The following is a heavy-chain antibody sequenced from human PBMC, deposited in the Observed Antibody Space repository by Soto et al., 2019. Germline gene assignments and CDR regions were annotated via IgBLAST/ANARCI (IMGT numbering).Heavy chain of an antibody. J-gene: IGHJ4*02. V-gene: IGHV3-23*01. D-gene: IGHD3-22*01. CDR2: IGDGGDTT. Sequence: PGGSLRLSCVASGFSFSSYEMNWVLQAPGKGLEWVSAIGDGGDTTYYADSVKGRFTISRDNSKNTLYLQMDSLRAEDTAVYYCAKNRGIIMIVESWGQGTLVTVSS. CDR1: GFSFSSYE. CDR3: AKNRGIIMIVES.